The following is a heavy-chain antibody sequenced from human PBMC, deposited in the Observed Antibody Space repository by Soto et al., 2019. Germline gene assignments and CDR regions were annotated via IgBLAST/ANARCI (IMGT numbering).Heavy chain of an antibody. Sequence: EVQLLESGGGLVQPGGSLRLSCAASGFTFSTYARTWVRQAPGKGREWVSAISGSGDRTYYADSVRGRFTISKDSSKNTLYLQMNSLRAEDTAVYYCAKDGAYSSSSLYHVDYWGQGTLVTVSS. V-gene: IGHV3-23*01. J-gene: IGHJ4*02. CDR1: GFTFSTYA. CDR3: AKDGAYSSSSLYHVDY. CDR2: ISGSGDRT. D-gene: IGHD6-6*01.